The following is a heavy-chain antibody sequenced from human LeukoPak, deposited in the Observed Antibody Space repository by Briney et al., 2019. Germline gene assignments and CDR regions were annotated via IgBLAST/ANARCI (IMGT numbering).Heavy chain of an antibody. CDR2: ISYDGSNK. D-gene: IGHD6-19*01. CDR1: GFTFSSYA. Sequence: GGSLRLSCAASGFTFSSYAMHWVRQAPGKGLEWVAVISYDGSNKYYADSVKGRFTISRDNSKNTLYLQMNSLRAEDTAVYYCAKSVQWLVSYWGQGTLVTVSS. J-gene: IGHJ4*02. CDR3: AKSVQWLVSY. V-gene: IGHV3-30-3*02.